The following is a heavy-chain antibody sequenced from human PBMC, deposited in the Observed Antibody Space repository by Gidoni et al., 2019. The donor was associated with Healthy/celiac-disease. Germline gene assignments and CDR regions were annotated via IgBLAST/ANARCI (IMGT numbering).Heavy chain of an antibody. D-gene: IGHD3-10*01. V-gene: IGHV4-4*07. CDR1: GGSISSYY. CDR2: IYTSGST. CDR3: ARDSTYYYGSGTHNWFDP. J-gene: IGHJ5*02. Sequence: QVQLQESGPGLVKPSETLSLACTVSGGSISSYYWGWIRQPAGKGLEWIGRIYTSGSTNYTPSLKSRVPMSVDTSKNQFSLKLSSVTAADPAVYYCARDSTYYYGSGTHNWFDPWGQGTLVTVSS.